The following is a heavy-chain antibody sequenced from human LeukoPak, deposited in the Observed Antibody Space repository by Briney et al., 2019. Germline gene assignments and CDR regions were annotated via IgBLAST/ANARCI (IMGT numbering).Heavy chain of an antibody. J-gene: IGHJ4*02. CDR3: ASANYYYDSSGYYFDY. Sequence: SETLSLTCTVSGGSISSYYWSWIRQPAGKGLEWIGRIYTSGSTNYNPSLKSRVTMSVDTSKSQFSLKLSSVTAADTAVYYCASANYYYDSSGYYFDYWGQGTLVTASS. CDR1: GGSISSYY. V-gene: IGHV4-4*07. CDR2: IYTSGST. D-gene: IGHD3-22*01.